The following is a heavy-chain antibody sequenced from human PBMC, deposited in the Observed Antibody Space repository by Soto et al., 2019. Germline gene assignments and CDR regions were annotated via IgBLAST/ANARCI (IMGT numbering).Heavy chain of an antibody. Sequence: QVQLVQSGAEVKKPGASVKVSCKASGYTFTGYYMHWVRQAPGQGRAWMGWINPNSSGTNYAQKFQGWVTMTRDTSISTAYMELSRLRSDDTAVYYCARDRGAAAGPAPGYWGQGTLVTVSS. V-gene: IGHV1-2*04. CDR1: GYTFTGYY. D-gene: IGHD6-13*01. CDR3: ARDRGAAAGPAPGY. CDR2: INPNSSGT. J-gene: IGHJ4*02.